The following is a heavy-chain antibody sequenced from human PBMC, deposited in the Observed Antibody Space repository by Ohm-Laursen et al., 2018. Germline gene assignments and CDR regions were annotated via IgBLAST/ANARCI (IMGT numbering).Heavy chain of an antibody. CDR3: ARESHYDFWSGYPYY. D-gene: IGHD3-3*01. J-gene: IGHJ4*02. V-gene: IGHV3-23*01. Sequence: SLRLSCAASGFTFSSYAMGWVRLAPGKGLEWVSVISGSGGRTFYEDPGKGRFTTSRDNSKNTLYLQMNSLRAEDTAVYYCARESHYDFWSGYPYYWGQGTLVTVSS. CDR2: ISGSGGRT. CDR1: GFTFSSYA.